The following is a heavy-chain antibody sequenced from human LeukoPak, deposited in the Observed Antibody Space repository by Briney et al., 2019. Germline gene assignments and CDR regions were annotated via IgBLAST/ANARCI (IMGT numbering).Heavy chain of an antibody. Sequence: GGSLRLSCAASEFVFSDYYMSWIRQAPGKGLEWVSYISDSGSTIYYADSVKGRFTISRDNVKNSLYLQMNGLRAEDTAVYYCAREMEGHYGSGTFFDLWGQGNMVTASS. CDR2: ISDSGSTI. CDR1: EFVFSDYY. D-gene: IGHD3-10*01. V-gene: IGHV3-11*01. CDR3: AREMEGHYGSGTFFDL. J-gene: IGHJ4*02.